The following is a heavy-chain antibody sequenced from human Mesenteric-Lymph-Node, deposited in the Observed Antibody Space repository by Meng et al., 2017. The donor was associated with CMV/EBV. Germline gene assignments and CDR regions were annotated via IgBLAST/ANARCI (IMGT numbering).Heavy chain of an antibody. CDR2: TWNDGSNK. CDR1: GVTFSSFG. Sequence: SGVTFSSFGMHWVRQAPGKGLEWVALTWNDGSNKFYADSVKGRFTISRDNSRNTLYLQMNSLRAEDTAVYFCARSSSTTWRVNYLDYWGQGTLVTVSS. CDR3: ARSSSTTWRVNYLDY. V-gene: IGHV3-33*01. D-gene: IGHD2-2*01. J-gene: IGHJ4*02.